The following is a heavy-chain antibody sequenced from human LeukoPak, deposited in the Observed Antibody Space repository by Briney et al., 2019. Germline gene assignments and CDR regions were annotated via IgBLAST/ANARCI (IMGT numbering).Heavy chain of an antibody. V-gene: IGHV1-69*05. CDR1: GGTFSSYA. Sequence: RASVKVSCKASGGTFSSYAISWVRQAPGQGLEWMGGIIPIFGTANYAQKFQGRVTITTDESTSTAYMELSSLRSEDTAVYYCARASTAMPSGAFDIWGQGTMVTVSS. CDR3: ARASTAMPSGAFDI. J-gene: IGHJ3*02. D-gene: IGHD5-18*01. CDR2: IIPIFGTA.